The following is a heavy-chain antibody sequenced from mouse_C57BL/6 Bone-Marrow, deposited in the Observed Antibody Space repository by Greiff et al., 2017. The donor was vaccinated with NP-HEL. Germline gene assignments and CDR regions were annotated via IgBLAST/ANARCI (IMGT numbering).Heavy chain of an antibody. CDR3: ASDYGSSYNYAMDY. CDR2: IWSGGST. D-gene: IGHD1-1*01. CDR1: GFSLTSYG. V-gene: IGHV2-2*01. J-gene: IGHJ4*01. Sequence: QVQLKESGPGLVQPSQSLSITCTVSGFSLTSYGVHWVRQSPGKGLEWLGVIWSGGSTDYNAAFISRLSISKDNSKSQVFFKMNSLQADATAIYYCASDYGSSYNYAMDYWGQGTSVTVSS.